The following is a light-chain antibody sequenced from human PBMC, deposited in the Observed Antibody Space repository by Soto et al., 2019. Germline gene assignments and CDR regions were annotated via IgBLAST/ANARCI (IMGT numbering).Light chain of an antibody. V-gene: IGLV2-14*02. CDR2: EGS. Sequence: QSALTQPASVSGSPGQSITISCTGTSSDVGGYNLVSWYQQHPGKTPKLMIYEGSKRPSGVSNRFSGSKSGNTASLTISGLQADDEADYFCFSYTASDLWVFGGGTKLTVL. CDR1: SSDVGGYNL. J-gene: IGLJ3*02. CDR3: FSYTASDLWV.